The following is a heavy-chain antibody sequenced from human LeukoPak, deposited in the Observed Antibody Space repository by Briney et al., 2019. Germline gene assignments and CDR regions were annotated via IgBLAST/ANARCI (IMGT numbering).Heavy chain of an antibody. D-gene: IGHD3-10*01. Sequence: SVKVSCKASGYTFTSYDINWVRQATGQGLEWMGRIIPIFGTANYAQKFQGRVTITTDESTSTAYMELSSLRSEDTAVYYCARGPSRTFWSYSMVYWGQGTLVTVSS. V-gene: IGHV1-69*05. CDR1: GYTFTSYD. CDR2: IIPIFGTA. J-gene: IGHJ4*02. CDR3: ARGPSRTFWSYSMVY.